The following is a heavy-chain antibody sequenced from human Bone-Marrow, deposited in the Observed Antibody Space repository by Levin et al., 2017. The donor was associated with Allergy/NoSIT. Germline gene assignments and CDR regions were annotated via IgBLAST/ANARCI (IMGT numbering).Heavy chain of an antibody. CDR2: INHSGST. CDR1: GGSFSGYY. CDR3: ARGGGTVPFDP. V-gene: IGHV4-34*01. D-gene: IGHD4-17*01. Sequence: SQTLSLTCAVYGGSFSGYYWSWIRQPPGKGLEWIGEINHSGSTNYNPSLKSRVTISVDTSKNQFSLKLSSVTAADTAVYYCARGGGTVPFDPWGQGTLVTVSS. J-gene: IGHJ5*02.